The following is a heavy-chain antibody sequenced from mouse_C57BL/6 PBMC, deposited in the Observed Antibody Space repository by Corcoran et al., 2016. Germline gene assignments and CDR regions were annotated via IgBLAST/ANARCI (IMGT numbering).Heavy chain of an antibody. V-gene: IGHV1-26*01. CDR1: GYTFTDYY. CDR2: INPNNGGT. CDR3: VRSGITTVVAKDWYFDV. J-gene: IGHJ1*03. D-gene: IGHD1-1*01. Sequence: EVQLQQSGPELVKPGASVKISCKASGYTFTDYYMNWVKQSHGKSLEWIGDINPNNGGTSYNQKFKGKATLTVDKSSSTAYMELRSLTSEDSAVYYCVRSGITTVVAKDWYFDVWGTGTTVTVSS.